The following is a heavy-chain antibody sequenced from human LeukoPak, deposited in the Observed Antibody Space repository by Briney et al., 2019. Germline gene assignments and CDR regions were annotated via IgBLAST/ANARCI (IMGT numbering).Heavy chain of an antibody. V-gene: IGHV4-4*07. J-gene: IGHJ4*02. Sequence: SETLSLTCTVSGGSISSYYWSRIRQPAGKGLEWIGRIYTSGSTNYNPSLKSRVTMSVDTSKNQFSLKLSSVTAADTAVYYCARSQYYYDSSGYSMFDYWGQGTLVTVSS. D-gene: IGHD3-22*01. CDR2: IYTSGST. CDR1: GGSISSYY. CDR3: ARSQYYYDSSGYSMFDY.